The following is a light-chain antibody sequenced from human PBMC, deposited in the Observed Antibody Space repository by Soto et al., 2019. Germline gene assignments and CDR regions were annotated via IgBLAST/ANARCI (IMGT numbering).Light chain of an antibody. V-gene: IGKV3-20*01. Sequence: FPHSPSPSSSPAGERATLSCRASQSVSSSYLAWYQQKPGQATRHLIYGASSRATGITDRFSSSGYGTDFPLTISRLEPEDFAVYYCQQYGSSPLPFGGGPKVHIK. J-gene: IGKJ4*01. CDR1: QSVSSSY. CDR3: QQYGSSPLP. CDR2: GAS.